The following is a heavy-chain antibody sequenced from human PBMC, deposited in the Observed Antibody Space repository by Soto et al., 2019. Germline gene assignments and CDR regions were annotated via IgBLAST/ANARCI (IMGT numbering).Heavy chain of an antibody. J-gene: IGHJ4*02. Sequence: GGSLRLSCAASGFTFSSYGMHWVRQAPGKGLEWVAVISYDGSNKYYADSVKGRFTISRDNSKNTLYLQMNSLRAEDTGVYYCAKGKRVDSSGWAFDYWGQGTLVTVSS. CDR3: AKGKRVDSSGWAFDY. CDR1: GFTFSSYG. V-gene: IGHV3-30*18. D-gene: IGHD6-19*01. CDR2: ISYDGSNK.